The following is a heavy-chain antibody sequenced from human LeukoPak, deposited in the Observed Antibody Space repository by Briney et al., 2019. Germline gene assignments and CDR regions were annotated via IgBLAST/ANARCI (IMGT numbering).Heavy chain of an antibody. D-gene: IGHD5-18*01. CDR1: GYTFTGYY. J-gene: IGHJ3*02. CDR3: ARGYSYGYGYAFDI. Sequence: ASVKVSCKASGYTFTGYYIHWVRQAPGQGLEWMGGINPNSGGTTYAQKFQGRVTMTRDTSINTAYMELSRLRSDDTAVYYCARGYSYGYGYAFDIWGQGTMVTVSS. CDR2: INPNSGGT. V-gene: IGHV1-2*02.